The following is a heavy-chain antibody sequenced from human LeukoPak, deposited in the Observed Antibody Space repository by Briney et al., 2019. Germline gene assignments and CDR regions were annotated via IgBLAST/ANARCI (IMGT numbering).Heavy chain of an antibody. Sequence: SDTLSLTCTGSGVSISSFYWSWIRQPPGKGLEWIGYIYYRGNTQYNPSLKSRVTISVDTYKNQFSLRLTSVTAADTAVYYCARDLDNGGSSIWYFDLWGRGTLVTVSS. CDR2: IYYRGNT. V-gene: IGHV4-59*01. CDR3: ARDLDNGGSSIWYFDL. CDR1: GVSISSFY. J-gene: IGHJ2*01. D-gene: IGHD4-23*01.